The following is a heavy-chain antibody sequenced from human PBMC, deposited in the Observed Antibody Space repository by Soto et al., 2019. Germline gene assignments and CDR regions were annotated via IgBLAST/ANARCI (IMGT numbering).Heavy chain of an antibody. Sequence: SLILACVGSVFTFSTYSINWVRQAPGKGLEWVSSISSRSDIYYADSVKGRFTISRDNAKNSVSLQMNSLRAEDTAVYYCAREYTAWPLAYGLDVWGQGTTVTVSS. CDR3: AREYTAWPLAYGLDV. V-gene: IGHV3-21*01. J-gene: IGHJ6*02. CDR2: ISSRSDI. D-gene: IGHD2-2*02. CDR1: VFTFSTYS.